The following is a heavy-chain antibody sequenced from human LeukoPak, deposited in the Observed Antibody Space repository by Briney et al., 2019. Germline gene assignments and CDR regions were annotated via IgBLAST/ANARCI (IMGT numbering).Heavy chain of an antibody. CDR1: GFSFMNAW. Sequence: GGSLRLSCAASGFSFMNAWMIWVRQAPGKGLEWVGRIKSNADGGTPDYAAPARGRFTISRDDSKNTLYLQMNSLKTEDTAVYYCATFYHEYSPYWGRGTLVTVSS. CDR3: ATFYHEYSPY. J-gene: IGHJ4*02. D-gene: IGHD2/OR15-2a*01. V-gene: IGHV3-15*01. CDR2: IKSNADGGTP.